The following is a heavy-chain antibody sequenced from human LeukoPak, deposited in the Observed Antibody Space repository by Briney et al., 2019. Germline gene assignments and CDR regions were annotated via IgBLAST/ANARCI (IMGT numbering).Heavy chain of an antibody. J-gene: IGHJ4*02. D-gene: IGHD3-10*01. CDR3: AKSDNYGSGGYWTYFDY. CDR2: TENKANSYTT. V-gene: IGHV3-72*01. Sequence: GGSLRLSCAVSGFTFSDHYMEWVRQAPGKGLEWVGRTENKANSYTTEYAASVKGRFTISRDDSKNSLYLQMNSLKTEDTAVYYCAKSDNYGSGGYWTYFDYWGQGTLVTVSS. CDR1: GFTFSDHY.